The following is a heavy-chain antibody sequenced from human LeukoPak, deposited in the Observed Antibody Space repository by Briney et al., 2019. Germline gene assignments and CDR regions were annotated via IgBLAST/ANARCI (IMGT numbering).Heavy chain of an antibody. CDR2: INTNTGNP. CDR1: GYTFTSFP. CDR3: ARDGVPSTSYWFDP. D-gene: IGHD2-2*01. J-gene: IGHJ5*02. Sequence: ASVKVSCKASGYTFTSFPMNWVRQAPGQGLEWMGWINTNTGNPTYAQGFTGRFVFSLDTSVSTAYLQISSLKAEDTAVYYCARDGVPSTSYWFDPWGQGTLVTASS. V-gene: IGHV7-4-1*02.